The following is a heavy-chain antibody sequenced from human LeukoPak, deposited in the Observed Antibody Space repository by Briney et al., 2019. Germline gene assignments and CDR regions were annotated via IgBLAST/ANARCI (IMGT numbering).Heavy chain of an antibody. CDR3: ARDGDTVLTRGYYYYMDV. J-gene: IGHJ6*03. D-gene: IGHD4-23*01. CDR2: IGSDASLT. V-gene: IGHV3-30*04. Sequence: GGSLRLSCTASGFTFSSYSMHWVRQAPGKGLEWVAVIGSDASLTYYADSVKGRFTISRDNAKKSLSLQMNSLRAEDTAVYYCARDGDTVLTRGYYYYMDVWGKGTTLTVSS. CDR1: GFTFSSYS.